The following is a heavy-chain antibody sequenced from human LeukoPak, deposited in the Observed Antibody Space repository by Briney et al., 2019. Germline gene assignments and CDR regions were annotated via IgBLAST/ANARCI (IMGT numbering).Heavy chain of an antibody. D-gene: IGHD5-18*01. V-gene: IGHV4-31*03. Sequence: SETLSLTCTVSGGSISSGGYYWSWIRQHPGKGLEWIGYIYYSGSTYYNPSLKSRVTISVDTSKNQFSLKLSSVTAADTAVYYCARGGYSYAHYYFDYWGQGTLVTVSS. J-gene: IGHJ4*02. CDR3: ARGGYSYAHYYFDY. CDR1: GGSISSGGYY. CDR2: IYYSGST.